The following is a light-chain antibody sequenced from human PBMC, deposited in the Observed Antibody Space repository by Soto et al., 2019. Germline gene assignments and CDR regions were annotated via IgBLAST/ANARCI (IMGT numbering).Light chain of an antibody. V-gene: IGKV3-11*01. CDR2: DAS. Sequence: EIVLTQSPATLSLSPGERATLSCRASQSVSGYLAWYQQKPGQAPRLLIYDASNRATGFPARFSGSGSGTDFPLTISSLEAEDSAVYYGQQSSNWPHYTFGQGTKLEIK. CDR1: QSVSGY. J-gene: IGKJ2*01. CDR3: QQSSNWPHYT.